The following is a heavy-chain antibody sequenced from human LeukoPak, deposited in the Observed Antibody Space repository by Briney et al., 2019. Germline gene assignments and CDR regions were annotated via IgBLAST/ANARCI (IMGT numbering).Heavy chain of an antibody. J-gene: IGHJ4*02. Sequence: PSETLSLTCAVSGYSISSGYYWSWIRQPPGKGLEWIGYIYYSGSTYYNPSLKSRVTISVDTSKNQFSLKLSSATAADTAVYYCAREALTRGGTFDYWGQGTLVTVSS. CDR3: AREALTRGGTFDY. V-gene: IGHV4-30-4*08. CDR2: IYYSGST. D-gene: IGHD3-3*01. CDR1: GYSISSGYY.